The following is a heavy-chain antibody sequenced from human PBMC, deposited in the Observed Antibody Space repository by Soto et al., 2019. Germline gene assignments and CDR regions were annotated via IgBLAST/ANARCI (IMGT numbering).Heavy chain of an antibody. CDR1: GGSISSGDYY. D-gene: IGHD4-4*01. J-gene: IGHJ6*02. Sequence: QVQLQESGPGLVKPSQTLSLTCTVSGGSISSGDYYWSWIRQPPGKGLEWIGYIYFSGSTYYNPSLNSLVTISVDTSNNQFSLKLSSVTAADTAVYYCARALYSSFPRYYYYGMDVWGQGTTVTVSS. V-gene: IGHV4-30-4*01. CDR2: IYFSGST. CDR3: ARALYSSFPRYYYYGMDV.